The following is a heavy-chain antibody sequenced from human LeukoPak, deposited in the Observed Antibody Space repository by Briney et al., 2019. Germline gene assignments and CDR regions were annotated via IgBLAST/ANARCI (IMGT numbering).Heavy chain of an antibody. CDR2: ISNSGDST. CDR1: GFTFSNYD. V-gene: IGHV3-23*01. D-gene: IGHD6-19*01. CDR3: AKNLAGLPYAFDI. J-gene: IGHJ3*02. Sequence: GGSLRLSCAASGFTFSNYDMSWVRQAPGKGLEWVSRISNSGDSTYYADSVKGRFAISRDNSKNTLYLQMNSLRAEDTAAYYCAKNLAGLPYAFDIWGQGTLVTVSS.